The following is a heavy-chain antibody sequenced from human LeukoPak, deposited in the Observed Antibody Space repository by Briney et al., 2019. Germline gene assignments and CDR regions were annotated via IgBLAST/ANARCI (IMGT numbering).Heavy chain of an antibody. CDR2: IYYSGST. Sequence: SETLSLTCTVSGGSISSYYWSWIRQPPGKGLEWIGYIYYSGSTNYNPSLKSRVTTSVDTTKNQFSLKVSSVTAADTAVYYCARHMLGAYNWFDPWGQGTLVTVSS. CDR1: GGSISSYY. V-gene: IGHV4-59*08. CDR3: ARHMLGAYNWFDP. D-gene: IGHD3-10*02. J-gene: IGHJ5*02.